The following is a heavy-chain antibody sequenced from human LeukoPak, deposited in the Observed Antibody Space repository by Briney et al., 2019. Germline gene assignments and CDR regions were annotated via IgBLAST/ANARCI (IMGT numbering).Heavy chain of an antibody. D-gene: IGHD5-18*01. CDR2: MNPNSGNT. CDR1: GYTFTSYD. Sequence: ASVKVSFKASGYTFTSYDINWVRQATGQGLEWMGWMNPNSGNTGYAQKFQGRVTMTRNTSISTAYMELSSLRSEDTAVYYCARVRYSYGPYYYYYYMDVWGKGTTVTVSS. V-gene: IGHV1-8*01. CDR3: ARVRYSYGPYYYYYYMDV. J-gene: IGHJ6*03.